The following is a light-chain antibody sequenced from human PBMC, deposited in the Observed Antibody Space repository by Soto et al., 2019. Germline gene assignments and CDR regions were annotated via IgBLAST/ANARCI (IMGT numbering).Light chain of an antibody. Sequence: DIQMTQSPSTLSASVGDRVTITCRASQSISNWLAWYQQKPGKAPRLLIYEASNLERVVPSRFSGRGSGTEFTLTISDLQPDDLATSYCQQYNSFWTLGQGTKVEI. CDR2: EAS. CDR3: QQYNSFWT. V-gene: IGKV1-5*01. CDR1: QSISNW. J-gene: IGKJ1*01.